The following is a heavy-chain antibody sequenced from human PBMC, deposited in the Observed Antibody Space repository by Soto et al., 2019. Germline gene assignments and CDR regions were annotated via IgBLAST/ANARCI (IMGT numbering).Heavy chain of an antibody. V-gene: IGHV3-7*01. CDR2: IRQDRSQM. J-gene: IGHJ4*02. D-gene: IGHD3-10*01. Sequence: PGGSLRLSCVASRITFIGYWMSWVRQAPGRGLEWVATIRQDRSQMYYVDSVKGRFTISRDNAKNSLYLQMNSLRAEDTAVYYCARDSDSSYYFDYWGQGTLVTVSS. CDR1: RITFIGYW. CDR3: ARDSDSSYYFDY.